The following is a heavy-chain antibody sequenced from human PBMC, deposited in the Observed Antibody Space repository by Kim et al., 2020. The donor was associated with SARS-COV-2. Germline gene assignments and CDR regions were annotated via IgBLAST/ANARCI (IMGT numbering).Heavy chain of an antibody. CDR1: GFTFSSYS. J-gene: IGHJ6*02. V-gene: IGHV3-48*02. CDR3: ARDHPRRLVVIILDYYYGWDV. CDR2: ISSSSSTI. Sequence: GGSLRLSCAASGFTFSSYSMNWVRQAPGKGLEWVSYISSSSSTIYYADSVKGRFTISRDNAKNSLYLQMNSLRDEDTAVYYCARDHPRRLVVIILDYYYGWDVWGQGTTVTVSS. D-gene: IGHD3-22*01.